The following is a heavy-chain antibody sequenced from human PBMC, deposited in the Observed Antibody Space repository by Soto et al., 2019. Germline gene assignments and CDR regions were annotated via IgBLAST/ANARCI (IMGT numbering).Heavy chain of an antibody. CDR1: GDSVSSNSAA. V-gene: IGHV6-1*01. CDR3: AISSGHSSTWYPASGYYYSGVDV. Sequence: SQTLSLTCAISGDSVSSNSAAWNWIRQSPSRGLEWLGRTYYRSKWYNDYAVSVKSRITINPDTSKNQFSLQLNSVTPEDTAVYYCAISSGHSSTWYPASGYYYSGVDVWGQGTTVTVSS. CDR2: TYYRSKWYN. J-gene: IGHJ6*02. D-gene: IGHD6-13*01.